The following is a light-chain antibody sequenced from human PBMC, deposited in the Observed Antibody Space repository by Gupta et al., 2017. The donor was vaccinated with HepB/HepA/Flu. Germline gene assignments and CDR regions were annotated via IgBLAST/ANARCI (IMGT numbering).Light chain of an antibody. J-gene: IGLJ1*01. CDR1: SSNIGNDN. V-gene: IGLV1-47*02. CDR2: NDN. CDR3: VGWDDSLSGYV. Sequence: QAVLTQPPSASGTPGQRVTISCSGSSSNIGNDNAYWYQQLPGTAPKLLIYNDNQRPSRVPDRFSGSKSGTTASLAISGLRAEDEADYYCVGWDDSLSGYVFGAGTKVTVL.